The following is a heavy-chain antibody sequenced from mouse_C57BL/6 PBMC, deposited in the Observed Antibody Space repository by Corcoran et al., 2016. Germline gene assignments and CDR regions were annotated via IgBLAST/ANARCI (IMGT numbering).Heavy chain of an antibody. CDR2: INTYSGVP. CDR3: ARIDYYGSRGYFDV. Sequence: QIQWVQSGPELKKPGDTVKISCKASGYTFTSYGMSWVKQAPGKGLKWMGWINTYSGVPTYADDFKGRFAFSLETSASTAYLQINNLKNEDTATYFCARIDYYGSRGYFDVWGTGTTVTVSS. V-gene: IGHV9-3*01. D-gene: IGHD1-1*01. J-gene: IGHJ1*03. CDR1: GYTFTSYG.